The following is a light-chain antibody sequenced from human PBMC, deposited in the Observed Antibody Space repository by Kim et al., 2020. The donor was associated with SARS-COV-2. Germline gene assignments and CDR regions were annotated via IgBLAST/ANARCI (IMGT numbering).Light chain of an antibody. CDR1: QSIISY. CDR3: QQSYSTPIT. J-gene: IGKJ5*01. Sequence: ASVGDRVTITCRASQSIISYLNWYQQKPGKAPKLLIYAASSLQSGVPSRFSGSGSGTDFTLTISSLQPEDFATYYCQQSYSTPITFGQGTRLEIK. V-gene: IGKV1-39*01. CDR2: AAS.